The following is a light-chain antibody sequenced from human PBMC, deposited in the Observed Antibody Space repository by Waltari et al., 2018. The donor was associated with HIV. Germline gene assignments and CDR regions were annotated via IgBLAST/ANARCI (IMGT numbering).Light chain of an antibody. Sequence: QLVLTQSPSASASLGASVRLTCTRDSGHSLYAITWHQRQPEKGPRFLTKVNRDGRVIKGDGIPDRFSGSTSGAERYLIISSLQSEDEAEYYCQAWGTGMVFGGGTYLTVL. CDR1: SGHSLYA. V-gene: IGLV4-69*01. J-gene: IGLJ3*02. CDR2: VNRDGRV. CDR3: QAWGTGMV.